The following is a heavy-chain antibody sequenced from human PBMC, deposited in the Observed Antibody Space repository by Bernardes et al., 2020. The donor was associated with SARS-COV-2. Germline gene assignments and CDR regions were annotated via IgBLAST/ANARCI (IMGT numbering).Heavy chain of an antibody. CDR3: ATQFAYYYDSGRGWFDP. Sequence: ASVKVSCKVSGYTLTELSMHWVRQAPGKGLERMGGFDPEDGETIYAQKFRGRVTMTEDTSTDTAYMELSSLRSEDTAVYYCATQFAYYYDSGRGWFDPWGQGTLVTVSS. D-gene: IGHD3-22*01. V-gene: IGHV1-24*01. J-gene: IGHJ5*02. CDR1: GYTLTELS. CDR2: FDPEDGET.